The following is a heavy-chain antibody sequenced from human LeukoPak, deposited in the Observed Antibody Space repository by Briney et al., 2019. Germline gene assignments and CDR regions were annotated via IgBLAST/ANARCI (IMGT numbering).Heavy chain of an antibody. V-gene: IGHV3-48*01. CDR1: GFTFSAHT. Sequence: PGGSLRLSCAASGFTFSAHTMNWVRLAPGRGLEWVSYISSTGITTYYAQSVEGRFTISRDNGKNSLYLQMTSLRFEDTAVYYCARGPLYDITGSYGLWGQGTLVTVSS. D-gene: IGHD3-22*01. CDR2: ISSTGITT. CDR3: ARGPLYDITGSYGL. J-gene: IGHJ4*02.